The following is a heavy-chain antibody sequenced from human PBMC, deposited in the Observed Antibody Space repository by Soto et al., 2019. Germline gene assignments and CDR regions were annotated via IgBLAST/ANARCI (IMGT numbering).Heavy chain of an antibody. V-gene: IGHV3-21*01. CDR2: ISSSSSYI. Sequence: GWSLRLSCAASGFTFSSYSMNWVRQAPGKGLEWVSSISSSSSYIYYADSVKGRFTISRDNAKNSLYLQMNSLRAEDTAVYYCARDFSDSSGYLFWFDPWGQGTLVTVSS. CDR3: ARDFSDSSGYLFWFDP. CDR1: GFTFSSYS. D-gene: IGHD3-22*01. J-gene: IGHJ5*02.